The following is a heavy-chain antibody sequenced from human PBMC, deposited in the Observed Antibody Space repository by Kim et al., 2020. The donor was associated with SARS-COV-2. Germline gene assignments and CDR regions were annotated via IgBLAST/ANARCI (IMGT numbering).Heavy chain of an antibody. Sequence: GGSLRLSCAASGFTFSSYAMSWVRQAPGKGLEWVSAISGSGGSTYYADSVKGRFTISRDNSKNTLYLQMNSLRAEDTAVYYCAKGGLHRQGVLSESYSSSWTNKWDTYWGQGTLVTVSS. D-gene: IGHD6-13*01. J-gene: IGHJ4*02. CDR3: AKGGLHRQGVLSESYSSSWTNKWDTY. V-gene: IGHV3-23*01. CDR2: ISGSGGST. CDR1: GFTFSSYA.